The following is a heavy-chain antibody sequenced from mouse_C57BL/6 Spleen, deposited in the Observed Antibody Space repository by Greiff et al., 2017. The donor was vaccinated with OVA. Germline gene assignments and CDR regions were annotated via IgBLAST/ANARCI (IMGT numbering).Heavy chain of an antibody. CDR3: ARGTGSLDY. CDR2: IYPGDGDT. V-gene: IGHV1-82*01. Sequence: QVQLKESGPELVKPGASVKISCKASGYAFSSSWMNWVKQRPGKGLEWIGRIYPGDGDTNYNGKFKGKATLTADKSSSTAYMQLSSLTSEDSAVYFCARGTGSLDYWGQGTTLTVSS. J-gene: IGHJ2*01. CDR1: GYAFSSSW. D-gene: IGHD4-1*01.